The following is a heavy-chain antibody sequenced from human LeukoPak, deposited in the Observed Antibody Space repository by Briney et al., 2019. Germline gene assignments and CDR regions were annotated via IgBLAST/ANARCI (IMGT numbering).Heavy chain of an antibody. Sequence: PGGSLRLSCAASGFTFSSYGMHWVRQAPGKGLEWVAIIWYDGSNKYYADSVKGRFTISRDNSKNTLYLQMSSLRAEDAAVYYCARDRHTALLDNWGQGTLVTVSS. V-gene: IGHV3-33*01. D-gene: IGHD5-18*01. CDR1: GFTFSSYG. J-gene: IGHJ4*02. CDR3: ARDRHTALLDN. CDR2: IWYDGSNK.